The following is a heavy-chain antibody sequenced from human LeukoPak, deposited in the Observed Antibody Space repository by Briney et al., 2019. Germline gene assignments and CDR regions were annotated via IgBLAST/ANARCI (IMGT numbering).Heavy chain of an antibody. J-gene: IGHJ4*02. Sequence: GASVTVSFKASGYTFTSYYMHWVRQAPGQGLEWMGIINPSGGSTSYAQKFQGRVTMTTDTSTSTAYMELRSLRSDDTAVYYCARYSYGPSHEHDYWGQGTLVTVSS. CDR2: INPSGGST. V-gene: IGHV1-46*01. CDR3: ARYSYGPSHEHDY. D-gene: IGHD5-18*01. CDR1: GYTFTSYY.